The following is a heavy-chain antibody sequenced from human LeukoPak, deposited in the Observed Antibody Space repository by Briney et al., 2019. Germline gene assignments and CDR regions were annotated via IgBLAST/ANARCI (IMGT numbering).Heavy chain of an antibody. CDR2: IRSKANSYAT. CDR3: TRHPIPDSSDWSDYYYYGMDV. CDR1: GFTFSGSA. V-gene: IGHV3-73*01. Sequence: GGSLRLSCAASGFTFSGSAMHWVRQASGKGLEWVGRIRSKANSYATAYAASVKGRFTISRDDSKNTAYLQMNSLKTEDTAVYYCTRHPIPDSSDWSDYYYYGMDVWGQGTAVTVSS. J-gene: IGHJ6*02. D-gene: IGHD6-19*01.